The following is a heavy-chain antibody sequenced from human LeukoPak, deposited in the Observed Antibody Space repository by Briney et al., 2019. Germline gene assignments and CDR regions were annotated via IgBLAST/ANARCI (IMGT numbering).Heavy chain of an antibody. V-gene: IGHV4-38-2*02. Sequence: SETLSLTCTVSGYSISSGYYWGWIRQPPGKGLEWIGSIYHSGSTYYNPSLKSRVTISVDTSKNQFSLKLSSVTAADTAVYYCARVGSVTDPVVWGQGTMVTVSS. CDR3: ARVGSVTDPVV. CDR1: GYSISSGYY. CDR2: IYHSGST. D-gene: IGHD4-17*01. J-gene: IGHJ3*01.